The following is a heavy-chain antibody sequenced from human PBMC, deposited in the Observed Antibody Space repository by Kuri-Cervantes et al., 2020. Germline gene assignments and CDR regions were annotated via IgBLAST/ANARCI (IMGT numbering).Heavy chain of an antibody. J-gene: IGHJ4*02. CDR2: ISSSSSYI. CDR1: GFTFSSYS. V-gene: IGHV3-21*01. D-gene: IGHD6-19*01. Sequence: GESLKISCAASGFTFSSYSMNWVRQAPGKGLEWVSSISSSSSYIYYADSVKGRFTISRDNAKNSLYLQMNSLRAEDTAVYYCARDSEWLGTFDYWGQGTLVTVSS. CDR3: ARDSEWLGTFDY.